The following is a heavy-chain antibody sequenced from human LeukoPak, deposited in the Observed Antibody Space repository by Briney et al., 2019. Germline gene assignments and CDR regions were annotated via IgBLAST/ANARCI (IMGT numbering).Heavy chain of an antibody. J-gene: IGHJ4*02. CDR2: IRYDGSNK. D-gene: IGHD5-12*01. CDR3: AKDLLVATIGGGYFVY. V-gene: IGHV3-30*02. Sequence: PGGSLRLSCAASGFTFSSYGMHWVRQAPGKGLEWVAFIRYDGSNKYYADSVKGRFTISRDNSKNTLYLQMNSLRAEDTAVYYCAKDLLVATIGGGYFVYWGQGTLVTVSS. CDR1: GFTFSSYG.